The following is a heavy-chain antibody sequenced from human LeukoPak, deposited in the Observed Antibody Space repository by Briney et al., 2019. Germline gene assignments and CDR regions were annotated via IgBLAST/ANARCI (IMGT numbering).Heavy chain of an antibody. CDR2: INPRGGVT. D-gene: IGHD3-22*01. CDR1: GYTFIGYH. CDR3: ARDGHRMYYYGSSDYRFDY. V-gene: IGHV1-46*01. Sequence: ASVKVSCKTSGYTFIGYHMHWVRQAPGQGLEWVGLINPRGGVTAYTQKLQGRVTMTTDTSTYTVYMEMRSLRSDDTAVYYCARDGHRMYYYGSSDYRFDYWGQGTLVTVSS. J-gene: IGHJ4*02.